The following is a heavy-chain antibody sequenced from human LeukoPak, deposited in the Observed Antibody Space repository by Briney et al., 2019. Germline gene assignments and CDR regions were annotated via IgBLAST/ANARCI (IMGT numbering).Heavy chain of an antibody. CDR3: ARQDGSGSYYKAAFDI. J-gene: IGHJ3*02. D-gene: IGHD3-10*01. CDR2: IYYSGST. CDR1: GGSTSSYY. V-gene: IGHV4-59*01. Sequence: SETLSLTCTVSGGSTSSYYWSWIRQPPGKGLEWIGYIYYSGSTNYNPSLKSRVTISVDTSKNQFSLKLSSVTAADTAVYYCARQDGSGSYYKAAFDIWGQGTMVTVSS.